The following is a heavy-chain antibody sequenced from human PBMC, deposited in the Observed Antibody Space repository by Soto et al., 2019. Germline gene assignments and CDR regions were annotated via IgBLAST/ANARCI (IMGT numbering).Heavy chain of an antibody. V-gene: IGHV4-61*01. J-gene: IGHJ6*02. CDR2: IYYSGST. CDR3: ARGIEGWYQGRYYYGMDV. Sequence: QVQLQESGPGLVKPSETLSLTCTVSGGSVSSGSYYWSWIRQPPGKGLEWIGYIYYSGSTNYNPSLKSRVTISVDTSKNQFSLKLSSVTAADTAVYYCARGIEGWYQGRYYYGMDVWGQGTMVTFSS. CDR1: GGSVSSGSYY. D-gene: IGHD6-19*01.